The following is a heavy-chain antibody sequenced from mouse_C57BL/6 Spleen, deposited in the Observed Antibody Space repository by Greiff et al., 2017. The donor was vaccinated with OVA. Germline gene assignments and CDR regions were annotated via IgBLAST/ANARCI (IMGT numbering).Heavy chain of an antibody. CDR2: ILPGNGST. CDR1: GYTFTGYW. J-gene: IGHJ3*01. V-gene: IGHV1-9*01. CDR3: ASYDRFAY. Sequence: QVQLKESGAELMKPGASVKLSCKATGYTFTGYWIEWVKQRPGHGLEWIGEILPGNGSTNYNEKFKGKATFTADTSSNTAYMRLSRQTTEDSAICYCASYDRFAYWGQGTLVTVSA. D-gene: IGHD2-3*01.